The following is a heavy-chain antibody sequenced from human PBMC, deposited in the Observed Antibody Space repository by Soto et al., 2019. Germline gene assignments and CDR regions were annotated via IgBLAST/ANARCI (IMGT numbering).Heavy chain of an antibody. D-gene: IGHD2-2*01. CDR3: AKGQVVPAAHYYYYGMDV. CDR1: GFTFSSYA. CDR2: ISGSDGST. J-gene: IGHJ6*02. Sequence: EVQLLESGGGLVQPGGSLRLSCAASGFTFSSYAMSWVRQAPGKGLEWASAISGSDGSTYYADSVKGRFTISRDNSKNTLYLQMNSLRAEDTAVYYCAKGQVVPAAHYYYYGMDVWGQGTTVTVSS. V-gene: IGHV3-23*01.